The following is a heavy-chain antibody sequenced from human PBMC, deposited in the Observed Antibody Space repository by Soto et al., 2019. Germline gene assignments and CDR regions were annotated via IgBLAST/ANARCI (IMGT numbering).Heavy chain of an antibody. CDR2: ISGSGGST. CDR1: GFTFSSYA. CDR3: AKVIEDIVVVPAAIFDY. D-gene: IGHD2-2*01. Sequence: GGSLRLSCAASGFTFSSYAMSWVRQAPGKGLEWVSAISGSGGSTYYADSVKGRFTISRDNSKNTLYLQMNSLRAEDTAVYYCAKVIEDIVVVPAAIFDYWGQGTLVTVSS. J-gene: IGHJ4*02. V-gene: IGHV3-23*01.